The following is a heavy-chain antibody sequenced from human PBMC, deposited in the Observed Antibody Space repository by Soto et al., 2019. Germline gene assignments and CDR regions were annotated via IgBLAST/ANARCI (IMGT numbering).Heavy chain of an antibody. J-gene: IGHJ5*02. Sequence: QVQLQESGPRLVKPSGSLSLTCGVSGGTVASSHWWSWVRQSPGGGLEWIGNVYHTGDTNFNPSRQSRVTISVDKSNNQFSLRLNSLTAADTAVYFCAREIVTAGGNNYFDPWGPGTLVTVSS. CDR2: VYHTGDT. D-gene: IGHD2-21*02. CDR1: GGTVASSHW. V-gene: IGHV4-4*02. CDR3: AREIVTAGGNNYFDP.